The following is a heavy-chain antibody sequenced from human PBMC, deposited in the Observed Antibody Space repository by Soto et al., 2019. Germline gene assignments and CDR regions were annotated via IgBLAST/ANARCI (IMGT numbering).Heavy chain of an antibody. D-gene: IGHD1-1*01. J-gene: IGHJ3*02. CDR1: GFTFSNYG. V-gene: IGHV3-33*01. CDR3: ASDYSWKAAFDN. CDR2: IWYDGSNK. Sequence: QVQLVESGGGVVQPGRSLRLSCAASGFTFSNYGMHWVRQAPGKGLEWVAVIWYDGSNKYYADSVKGRFTISRDNSKNLLYHQMNRLRLDDNAVYYCASDYSWKAAFDNWCRGTMVSVCS.